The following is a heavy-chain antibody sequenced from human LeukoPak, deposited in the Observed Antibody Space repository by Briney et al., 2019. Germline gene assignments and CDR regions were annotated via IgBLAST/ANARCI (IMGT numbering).Heavy chain of an antibody. V-gene: IGHV1-24*01. CDR3: ATSYYDILTGYRPLAY. D-gene: IGHD3-9*01. Sequence: ASVKVSCKVSGYTLTELSMHWVRQAPGKGLEWMGGFDPENGETIYAQKFQGRVTMTEDTSTGTAYMELSSLRSEDTAVYYCATSYYDILTGYRPLAYWGQGTLVTVSS. CDR1: GYTLTELS. J-gene: IGHJ4*02. CDR2: FDPENGET.